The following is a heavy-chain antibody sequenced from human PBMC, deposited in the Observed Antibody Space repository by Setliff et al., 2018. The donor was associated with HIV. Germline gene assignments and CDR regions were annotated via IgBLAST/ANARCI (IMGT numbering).Heavy chain of an antibody. Sequence: SETLSLTCSVTGGSISSGGYYWHWVRQHPEKGLEWIGYIYYSGSTNYNPSLKSGSTNYNASLKGRVTISLDTSKNQFSLKLTSVTAADTAVYYCARFGIGGSSGPWGQGTLVTVS. CDR3: ARFGIGGSSGP. V-gene: IGHV4-61*08. J-gene: IGHJ5*02. CDR1: GGSISSGGYY. CDR2: IYYSGST. D-gene: IGHD6-19*01.